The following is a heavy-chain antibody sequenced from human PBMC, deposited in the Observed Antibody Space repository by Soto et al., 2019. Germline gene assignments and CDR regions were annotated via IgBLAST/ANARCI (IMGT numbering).Heavy chain of an antibody. CDR1: GYMFTSYG. CDR3: ARVDFWSGDIYYGMDV. D-gene: IGHD3-3*01. V-gene: IGHV1-18*01. Sequence: QVHLVQSGPEVKKTGASVKVSCKASGYMFTSYGISWVRQAPGQGLEWMGWTTPHNGNTRYAQKFQGRVTITTDTSTTTASMELRSLTSDDKAVYYCARVDFWSGDIYYGMDVWGQGTTVSVSS. J-gene: IGHJ6*02. CDR2: TTPHNGNT.